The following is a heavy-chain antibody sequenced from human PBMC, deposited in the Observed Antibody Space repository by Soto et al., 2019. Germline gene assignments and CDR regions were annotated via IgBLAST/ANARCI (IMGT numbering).Heavy chain of an antibody. D-gene: IGHD1-20*01. CDR2: IYYSGST. CDR1: GGSISSYY. Sequence: SETLSLTCTVSGGSISSYYWSWIRQPPGKGLEWIGYIYYSGSTNYNPSLKSRVTISVDTSKNQFSLKLSSVTAADTAVYYCAIYFPPYNCGCAHDGPFDYWGQGTLVTVSS. CDR3: AIYFPPYNCGCAHDGPFDY. V-gene: IGHV4-59*08. J-gene: IGHJ4*02.